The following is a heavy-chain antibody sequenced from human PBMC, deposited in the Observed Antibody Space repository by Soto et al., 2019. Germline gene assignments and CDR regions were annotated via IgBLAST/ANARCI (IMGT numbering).Heavy chain of an antibody. V-gene: IGHV3-64D*08. Sequence: GGSLRLSCSAAGFAFNRYAMFWVRQAPGKGLQFVSGISSNGGTIDYADSVKGRLTISRDNSQNTLYLQLSSLRTDDTGVYYCFKRGTTAPGDAFDSWGQRTRVTGSS. J-gene: IGHJ3*02. D-gene: IGHD1-1*01. CDR3: FKRGTTAPGDAFDS. CDR1: GFAFNRYA. CDR2: ISSNGGTI.